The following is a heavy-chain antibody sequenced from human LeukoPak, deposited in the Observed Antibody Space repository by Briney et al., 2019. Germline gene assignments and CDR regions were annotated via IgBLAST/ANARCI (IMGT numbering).Heavy chain of an antibody. J-gene: IGHJ4*02. CDR1: GGSFSGYY. CDR3: ARDRDSSGYYYAPYY. Sequence: PSETLSLTCAVYGGSFSGYYWSWIRQPAGKGLEWIGRISTSGSTNYNPSLKSRVTISVDTSMNQFSLKLSSVTAADTAVYYCARDRDSSGYYYAPYYWGQGTLVTVSS. CDR2: ISTSGST. D-gene: IGHD3-22*01. V-gene: IGHV4-4*07.